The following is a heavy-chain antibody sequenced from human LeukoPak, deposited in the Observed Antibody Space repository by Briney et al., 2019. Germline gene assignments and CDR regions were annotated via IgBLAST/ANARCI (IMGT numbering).Heavy chain of an antibody. CDR3: AKDIDEYGDYVDY. CDR1: GFTFDDYA. CDR2: ISWNSGSI. D-gene: IGHD4-17*01. Sequence: PGRSLRLSCAVSGFTFDDYAMHWVRQAPGKGLGWVSGISWNSGSIGYADSVKGRFTISRDNAKNSLYLQMNSLRAEDTALYYCAKDIDEYGDYVDYWGQGTLVTVSS. J-gene: IGHJ4*02. V-gene: IGHV3-9*01.